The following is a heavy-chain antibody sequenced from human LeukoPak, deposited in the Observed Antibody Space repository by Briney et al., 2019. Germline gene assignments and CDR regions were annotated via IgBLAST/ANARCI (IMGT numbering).Heavy chain of an antibody. J-gene: IGHJ4*02. Sequence: ASVKVSCKASGYTFTSYGISWVRRAPGQGLEWMGWISAYNGNTNYAQKLQGRVTMTTDTSTSTAYMELRSLRSDDTAVYYCARGGFSSWYEIRPFDYWGQGTLVTVSS. D-gene: IGHD6-13*01. CDR2: ISAYNGNT. CDR3: ARGGFSSWYEIRPFDY. V-gene: IGHV1-18*01. CDR1: GYTFTSYG.